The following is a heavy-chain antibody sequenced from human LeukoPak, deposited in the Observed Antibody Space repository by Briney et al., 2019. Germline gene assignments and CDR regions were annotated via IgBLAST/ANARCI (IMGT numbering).Heavy chain of an antibody. V-gene: IGHV1-8*01. D-gene: IGHD6-13*01. CDR3: ARGLGREQQLLRAFDY. J-gene: IGHJ4*02. CDR1: GYTFTNYD. CDR2: MNPNSGNT. Sequence: ASVTVSCKASGYTFTNYDINWVRQASGQGLEWMGWMNPNSGNTRSAQQFQGRVTMPSNTSISTAYMELSSRRSGDTAVYYCARGLGREQQLLRAFDYWGQGTPVTVSS.